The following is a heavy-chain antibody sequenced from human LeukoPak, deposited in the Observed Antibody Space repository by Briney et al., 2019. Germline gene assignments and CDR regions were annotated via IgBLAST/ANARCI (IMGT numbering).Heavy chain of an antibody. V-gene: IGHV4-39*07. CDR1: GGSISSSSYY. Sequence: PSETLSLTCTVSGGSISSSSYYWGWIRQPPGKGLEWIGSIYYSGSTYYNPSLKGRVTISVDTSKNQFSLKLSSVTAANTAVYYCARGYCSSTSCYGLGYWGQGTLVTVSS. CDR2: IYYSGST. CDR3: ARGYCSSTSCYGLGY. J-gene: IGHJ4*02. D-gene: IGHD2-2*01.